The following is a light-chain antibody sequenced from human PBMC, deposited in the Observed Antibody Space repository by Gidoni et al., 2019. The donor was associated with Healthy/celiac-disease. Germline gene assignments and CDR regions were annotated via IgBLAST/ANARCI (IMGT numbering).Light chain of an antibody. V-gene: IGKV4-1*01. J-gene: IGKJ1*01. CDR1: QSVLYSSNNKNY. Sequence: DIVMTQSPDSLAVSLGERATNNCKSSQSVLYSSNNKNYLAWYQPKPGQPPKLLIYWASTRESGVPDRFSGSGSGTDFTLTISSLQAEDVAVYYCQQYYSTPWTFGQGTKVEIK. CDR3: QQYYSTPWT. CDR2: WAS.